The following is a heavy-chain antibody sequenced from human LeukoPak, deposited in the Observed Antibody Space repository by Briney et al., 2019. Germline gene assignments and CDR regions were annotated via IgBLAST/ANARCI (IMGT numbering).Heavy chain of an antibody. D-gene: IGHD3-3*01. CDR2: ISGSGGDT. CDR3: ARERSGYYIFDQ. V-gene: IGHV3-23*01. J-gene: IGHJ4*02. Sequence: GGSLRLSCAASGFIFSDYYMSWIRQAPGKGLEWVSTISGSGGDTYFADSVKGRFTISRDNSKNTLHLQMNSLRAEDTAIYYCARERSGYYIFDQWGQGTLVTVSS. CDR1: GFIFSDYY.